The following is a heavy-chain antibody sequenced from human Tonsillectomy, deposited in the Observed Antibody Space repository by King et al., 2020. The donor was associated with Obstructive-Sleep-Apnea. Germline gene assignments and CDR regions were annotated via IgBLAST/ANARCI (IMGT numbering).Heavy chain of an antibody. D-gene: IGHD3-22*01. Sequence: VQLVESGGGLVQPGRSLRLSCTASGFTFGDYAMSWFRQAPGKGREWVGFIRRKVYGGKTEYAEFLKGRFTISRDVSKSIPYLKMTSLKTEDTAVYYCTRDLGYYDTSGYLGFYWGQGTLVTVSS. J-gene: IGHJ4*02. CDR1: GFTFGDYA. CDR3: TRDLGYYDTSGYLGFY. CDR2: IRRKVYGGKT. V-gene: IGHV3-49*03.